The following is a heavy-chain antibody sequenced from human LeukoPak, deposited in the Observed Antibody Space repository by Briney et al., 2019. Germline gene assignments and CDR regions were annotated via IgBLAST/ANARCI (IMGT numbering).Heavy chain of an antibody. Sequence: GGSLRLSCAASGFTFSSYSMNWVRQAPGKGLEWVSSISSSSSYIYYADSVKGRFTISRDNAKNSLYLQMNSLRAEDTAVYYCARRMASTLGYCSSTSCYGAFDIWGQGTMVTVSP. J-gene: IGHJ3*02. CDR1: GFTFSSYS. D-gene: IGHD2-2*01. CDR2: ISSSSSYI. V-gene: IGHV3-21*01. CDR3: ARRMASTLGYCSSTSCYGAFDI.